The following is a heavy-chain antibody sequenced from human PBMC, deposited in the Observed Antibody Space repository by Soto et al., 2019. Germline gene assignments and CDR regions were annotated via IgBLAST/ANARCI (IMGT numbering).Heavy chain of an antibody. CDR1: GYTFTSYG. CDR2: ISAYNGNT. J-gene: IGHJ4*02. Sequence: ASVKVSCKASGYTFTSYGISCVRQAPGQGLEWMGWISAYNGNTNYAQKLQGRVTMTTDTSTSTAYMELRSLRSDDTAVYYCARASVVVITSAPYYFDYWGQGTLVTVSS. D-gene: IGHD3-22*01. CDR3: ARASVVVITSAPYYFDY. V-gene: IGHV1-18*04.